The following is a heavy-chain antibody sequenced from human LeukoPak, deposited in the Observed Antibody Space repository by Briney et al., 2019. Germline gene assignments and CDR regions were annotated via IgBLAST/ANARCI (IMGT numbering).Heavy chain of an antibody. CDR3: ASPLSGLRGYGMDV. Sequence: GESLKISCKGSGYSFTSYWISWVRQMPGKGLEWMGRVDPSDSYTNYSPSFQGHVTISADKSISTAYLQWSSLKASDTAMYYCASPLSGLRGYGMDVWGKGTTVTVSS. J-gene: IGHJ6*04. V-gene: IGHV5-10-1*01. CDR2: VDPSDSYT. CDR1: GYSFTSYW. D-gene: IGHD2-15*01.